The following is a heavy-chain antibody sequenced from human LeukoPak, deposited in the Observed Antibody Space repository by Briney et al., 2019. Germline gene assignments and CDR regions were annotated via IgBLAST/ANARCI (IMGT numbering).Heavy chain of an antibody. CDR1: GGSISSYY. V-gene: IGHV4-4*07. J-gene: IGHJ4*02. Sequence: SETLSLTCTVSGGSISSYYWSWIRQPAGKGLEWIGRIYTSGSTNYNPYLKSRVTMSVDTSKNQFSLKLSSVTAADTAVYYCARGPASLWPIDYWGQGTLVTVSS. CDR2: IYTSGST. D-gene: IGHD2/OR15-2a*01. CDR3: ARGPASLWPIDY.